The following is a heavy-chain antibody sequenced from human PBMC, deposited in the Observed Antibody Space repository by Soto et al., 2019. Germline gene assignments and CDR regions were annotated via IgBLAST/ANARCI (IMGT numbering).Heavy chain of an antibody. D-gene: IGHD2-15*01. Sequence: QVQLVQSGAEVKKPGASVKVSCKASGYTFTSYAMHWVRQAPGQRLEWMGWINAGNGNTKYSQKFQGRVTITRDTSASTAYMEVSSRKSEDTAVYYCARGPGGPDGPGDYWGQGTLVTVSS. CDR3: ARGPGGPDGPGDY. J-gene: IGHJ4*02. CDR1: GYTFTSYA. CDR2: INAGNGNT. V-gene: IGHV1-3*01.